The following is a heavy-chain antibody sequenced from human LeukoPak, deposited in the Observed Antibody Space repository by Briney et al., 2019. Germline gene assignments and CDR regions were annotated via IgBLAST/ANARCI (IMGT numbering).Heavy chain of an antibody. J-gene: IGHJ4*02. D-gene: IGHD3-10*01. Sequence: SETLSLTCALYGESFSGYYWSWVRQPPGKGLAWIGEIRHSGTTNYSPSLKSRVTTSLDTSKNQFSLKLRSVTAADTAVYYCARGRRGFDVSGTYIFDSWGQGILVTVSS. CDR1: GESFSGYY. V-gene: IGHV4-34*01. CDR3: ARGRRGFDVSGTYIFDS. CDR2: IRHSGTT.